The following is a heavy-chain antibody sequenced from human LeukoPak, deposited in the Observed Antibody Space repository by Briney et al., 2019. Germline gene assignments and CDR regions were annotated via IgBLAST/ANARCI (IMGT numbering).Heavy chain of an antibody. CDR1: GGTFSSYA. J-gene: IGHJ6*03. D-gene: IGHD6-6*01. Sequence: SVKVSCKASGGTFSSYAISWVRQAPGQGLEWMGGIIPFFGKPNYAQMFQGRVTITADKSTNTAYMELSSLRSEDTAVYYCARDEGIAARKGYYYYYMDVWGKGTTVTVSS. CDR3: ARDEGIAARKGYYYYYMDV. CDR2: IIPFFGKP. V-gene: IGHV1-69*06.